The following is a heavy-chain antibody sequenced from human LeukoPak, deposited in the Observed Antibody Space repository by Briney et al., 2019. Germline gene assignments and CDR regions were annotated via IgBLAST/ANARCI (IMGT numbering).Heavy chain of an antibody. Sequence: SETLSLTCTVSGGSFSSYYWSWIRQPAGKGLEWIGRVYTTGSTNYNPSLKSRVSMSVDTSKNQFSLKLSSVTAADTAVYYCATRIGGGSSYYFDYWGQGTLVTVSS. V-gene: IGHV4-4*07. CDR3: ATRIGGGSSYYFDY. CDR2: VYTTGST. CDR1: GGSFSSYY. D-gene: IGHD6-6*01. J-gene: IGHJ4*02.